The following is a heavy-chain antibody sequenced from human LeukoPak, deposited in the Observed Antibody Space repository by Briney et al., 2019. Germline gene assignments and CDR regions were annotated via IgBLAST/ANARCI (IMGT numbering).Heavy chain of an antibody. Sequence: GGSLRLSCAASGFTFSSYAMRWVRQAPGKGLEWVSAISGSGGSTYYADSVKGRFTISRDNSKNTLYLQMNSLRAEDTAVYYCAKDRIMITFGGANAFDAFDIWGQGTMVTVSS. D-gene: IGHD3-16*01. J-gene: IGHJ3*02. CDR2: ISGSGGST. V-gene: IGHV3-23*01. CDR3: AKDRIMITFGGANAFDAFDI. CDR1: GFTFSSYA.